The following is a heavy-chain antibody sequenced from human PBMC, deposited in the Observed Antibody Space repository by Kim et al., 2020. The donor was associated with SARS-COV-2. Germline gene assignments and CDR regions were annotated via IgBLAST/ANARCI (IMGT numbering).Heavy chain of an antibody. CDR3: ARDRGYCSGGSCHPYYYYGMDV. Sequence: GGSLRLSCAASGFTFSSYAMHWVRQAPGKGLEWVAVISYDGSNKYYADSVKGRFTISRDNSKNTLYLQMNSLRAEDTAVYYCARDRGYCSGGSCHPYYYYGMDVCGQGTTVTVSS. D-gene: IGHD2-15*01. CDR1: GFTFSSYA. V-gene: IGHV3-30-3*01. J-gene: IGHJ6*02. CDR2: ISYDGSNK.